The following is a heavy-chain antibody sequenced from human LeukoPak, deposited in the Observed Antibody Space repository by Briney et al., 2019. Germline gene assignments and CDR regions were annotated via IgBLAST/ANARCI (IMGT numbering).Heavy chain of an antibody. CDR1: GFTFSSYA. CDR2: ISGSGGST. J-gene: IGHJ6*03. D-gene: IGHD3/OR15-3a*01. Sequence: PGGSLRLSCAASGFTFSSYAMSWVRQAPGKGLEWVSAISGSGGSTYYADSVKGRFTISRDNSKNTLYLQMNSLRAEDTAVYYCAKDGQSPYYYYYMDVWGKGTTVTVSS. V-gene: IGHV3-23*01. CDR3: AKDGQSPYYYYYMDV.